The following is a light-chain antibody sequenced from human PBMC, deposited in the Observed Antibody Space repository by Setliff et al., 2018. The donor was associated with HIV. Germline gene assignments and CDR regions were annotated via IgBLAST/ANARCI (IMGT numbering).Light chain of an antibody. CDR1: QSIDSW. J-gene: IGKJ1*01. CDR3: QHYKSSLWT. V-gene: IGKV1-5*03. Sequence: DIQMTQSPSTLSASVGDRVAITCRASQSIDSWLAWYQQKPGKAPKLLIYKASTLESGVPSRFSGSGSGTEFTLTISSLQPDDFATYYCQHYKSSLWTFGQGTKVDIK. CDR2: KAS.